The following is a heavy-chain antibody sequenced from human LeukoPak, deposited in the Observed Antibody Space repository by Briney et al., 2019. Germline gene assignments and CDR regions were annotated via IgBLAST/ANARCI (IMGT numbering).Heavy chain of an antibody. CDR3: ATDFYSSSPNLIDY. Sequence: GGSLRLSCAASGFTFSSYAMHWVRQAPGKGLEWVAVIWYNGTNKYYADSVKGRFTISRDNSKNTLYLQMSSLRAEDTAVYYCATDFYSSSPNLIDYWGQGTLVTVSS. D-gene: IGHD6-13*01. V-gene: IGHV3-33*01. CDR2: IWYNGTNK. J-gene: IGHJ4*02. CDR1: GFTFSSYA.